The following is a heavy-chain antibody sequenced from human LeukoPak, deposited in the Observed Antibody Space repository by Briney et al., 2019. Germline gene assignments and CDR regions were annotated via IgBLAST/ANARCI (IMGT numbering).Heavy chain of an antibody. CDR2: INPNSGGT. J-gene: IGHJ4*02. D-gene: IGHD1-1*01. V-gene: IGHV1-2*02. CDR1: GYTFTSYY. Sequence: ASVKVSCKASGYTFTSYYMHWVRQAPGQGGEWMGWINPNSGGTNYAQKFQGRGTMTRDTSISTAYMELSTLRSDDTAVYYCARVGSGTGLDYWGQGTLVTVSS. CDR3: ARVGSGTGLDY.